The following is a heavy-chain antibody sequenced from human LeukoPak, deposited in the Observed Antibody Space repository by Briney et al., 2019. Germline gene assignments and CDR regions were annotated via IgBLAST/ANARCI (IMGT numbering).Heavy chain of an antibody. V-gene: IGHV1-69*13. D-gene: IGHD3-10*01. Sequence: SVKVSCKASGGTFSSYAISWVRQAPGQGLEWMGGIIPIFGTANYAQKFQGRVTITADESTSTAYMELSSLRSEDTAIYYCARGRFEGSYETALDHWGQGTLVTVSS. CDR3: ARGRFEGSYETALDH. J-gene: IGHJ4*02. CDR2: IIPIFGTA. CDR1: GGTFSSYA.